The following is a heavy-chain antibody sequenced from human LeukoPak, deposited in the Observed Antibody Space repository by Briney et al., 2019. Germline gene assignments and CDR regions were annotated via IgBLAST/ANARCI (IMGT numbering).Heavy chain of an antibody. CDR1: GGSISSYY. Sequence: SETLSLTCTVSGGSISSYYWSWIRQPPGKGLEWIGYIYYSGSTYYNPSLKSRVTISVDTSRNQFSLKLSSVTAADTAVYYCARSLGMATPTPYYMDVWGKGTTVTISS. CDR3: ARSLGMATPTPYYMDV. CDR2: IYYSGST. V-gene: IGHV4-59*08. D-gene: IGHD5-24*01. J-gene: IGHJ6*03.